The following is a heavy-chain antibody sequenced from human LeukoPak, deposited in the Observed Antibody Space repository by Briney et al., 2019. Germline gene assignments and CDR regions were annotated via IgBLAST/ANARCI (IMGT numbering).Heavy chain of an antibody. CDR1: GFTFSSYA. CDR2: ISSNGGST. D-gene: IGHD6-6*01. V-gene: IGHV3-64*01. CDR3: ARGQQLVGVDY. Sequence: PGGSLRLSCAASGFTFSSYAMHWVRQAPGKGLEYVSAISSNGGSTYYANSLKGRFTISRDDSKNTLYLQMGSLRAEDMAVYYCARGQQLVGVDYWGQGTLVTVSS. J-gene: IGHJ4*02.